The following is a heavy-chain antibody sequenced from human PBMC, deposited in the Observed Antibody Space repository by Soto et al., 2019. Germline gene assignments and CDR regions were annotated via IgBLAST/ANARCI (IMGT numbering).Heavy chain of an antibody. Sequence: SQPLSVTWTVSYGSIGSSSCYWGFIHQPPVKVLEGIGSIYYSGSTYYNPSLKSRVTISVDTSKNQFSLKLSSVTAADMAVYYCASKALPYYDFWSGFKARSNWFEPWGQGTLVTVSS. CDR3: ASKALPYYDFWSGFKARSNWFEP. V-gene: IGHV4-39*01. CDR1: YGSIGSSSCY. CDR2: IYYSGST. D-gene: IGHD3-3*01. J-gene: IGHJ5*02.